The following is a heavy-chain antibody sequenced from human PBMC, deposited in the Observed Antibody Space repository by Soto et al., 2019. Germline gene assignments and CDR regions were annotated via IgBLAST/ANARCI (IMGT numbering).Heavy chain of an antibody. D-gene: IGHD1-20*01. CDR3: ARDNWNTV. Sequence: LSRAPAGFSFCCSWLDWVRQAPGKGLVWVSRIHSDGSSTFYADSVKGRFTISRDNAKKMVYLQMNSLRAEDTAVYYCARDNWNTVWGQGTMVTVSS. CDR2: IHSDGSST. CDR1: GFSFCCSW. J-gene: IGHJ3*01. V-gene: IGHV3-74*01.